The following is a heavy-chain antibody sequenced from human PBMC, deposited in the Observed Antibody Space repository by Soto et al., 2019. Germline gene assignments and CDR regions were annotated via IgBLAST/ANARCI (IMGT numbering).Heavy chain of an antibody. D-gene: IGHD1-26*01. Sequence: PGGSLRLSCEAAEFTFNSYWMTWIRQAPGKGLEWVANIAGDGSEKNYVDSVKGRFTVSRDNTKRSLYLQMSNLRVEDTALYYCVRGLYTGSPRFFYWGQGTLVTVSS. J-gene: IGHJ4*02. V-gene: IGHV3-7*03. CDR3: VRGLYTGSPRFFY. CDR1: EFTFNSYW. CDR2: IAGDGSEK.